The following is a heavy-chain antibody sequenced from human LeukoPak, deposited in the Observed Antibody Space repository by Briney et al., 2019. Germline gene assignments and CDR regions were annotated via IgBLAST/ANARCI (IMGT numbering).Heavy chain of an antibody. CDR1: GGTFSSYA. CDR3: ARYGGNSAYYYYGVDV. J-gene: IGHJ6*02. CDR2: IIPIFGIA. V-gene: IGHV1-69*04. D-gene: IGHD4-23*01. Sequence: ASVKVSCKASGGTFSSYAISWVRQAPGQGLEWMGRIIPIFGIANYAQKFQGRVTITADKSTSTAYMELSSLRSEDTAVYYCARYGGNSAYYYYGVDVWGRGTTVTVSS.